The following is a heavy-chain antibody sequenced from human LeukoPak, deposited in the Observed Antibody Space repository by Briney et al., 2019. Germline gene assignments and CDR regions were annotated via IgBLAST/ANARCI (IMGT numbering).Heavy chain of an antibody. CDR1: GFTFSSYA. Sequence: GGSLRLSCAASGFTFSSYAMSWVRQAPGKGLEWVSAISGSGGSTYYADSVKGRFTISRDNSKNTLYLQMTSLRADDTAVYHCAKSRRYYDYVWGSYRYSSFYYFDYWGQGTLVTVSS. D-gene: IGHD3-16*02. J-gene: IGHJ4*02. CDR2: ISGSGGST. V-gene: IGHV3-23*01. CDR3: AKSRRYYDYVWGSYRYSSFYYFDY.